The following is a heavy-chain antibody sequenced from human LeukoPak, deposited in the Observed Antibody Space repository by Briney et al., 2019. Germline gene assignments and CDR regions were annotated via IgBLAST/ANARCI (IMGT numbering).Heavy chain of an antibody. CDR3: ARGGLPGGFDY. Sequence: GGSLRLSCAASGFTVSNSWMFWVRQAPGKGLMYVSEINNDGNRIRYVDSVKGRFTISRDGAKNTLFLQMNSLRDDDTAMYYCARGGLPGGFDYWGQGTLVTVSS. D-gene: IGHD7-27*01. J-gene: IGHJ4*02. CDR1: GFTVSNSW. CDR2: INNDGNRI. V-gene: IGHV3-74*01.